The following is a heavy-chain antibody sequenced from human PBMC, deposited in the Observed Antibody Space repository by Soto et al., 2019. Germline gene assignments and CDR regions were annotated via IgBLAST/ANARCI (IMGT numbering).Heavy chain of an antibody. CDR3: TRVVTGYYYMDV. V-gene: IGHV1-18*01. J-gene: IGHJ6*03. D-gene: IGHD5-18*01. Sequence: GASVKVSCKASGYTFTSYGISWVRQAPGQGPEWMGWSSASNGKTNYAQKFQGRVTMTTDTSTNTAYMELRSLNSDDTAVYYCTRVVTGYYYMDVWGTGTTVTVSS. CDR2: SSASNGKT. CDR1: GYTFTSYG.